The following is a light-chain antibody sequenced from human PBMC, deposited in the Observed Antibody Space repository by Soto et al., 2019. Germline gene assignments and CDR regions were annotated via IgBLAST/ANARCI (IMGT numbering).Light chain of an antibody. Sequence: DIQMTQSHSTLSASVVARVTITCRASQSISSWLACYQQKPGKAPNLLIYTACSLERGVPPRFSGSGSGTEFTLSISSLQPDDFATYYCQQYNSYSSTSGQGTKLEIK. J-gene: IGKJ2*01. CDR1: QSISSW. CDR3: QQYNSYSST. V-gene: IGKV1-5*03. CDR2: TAC.